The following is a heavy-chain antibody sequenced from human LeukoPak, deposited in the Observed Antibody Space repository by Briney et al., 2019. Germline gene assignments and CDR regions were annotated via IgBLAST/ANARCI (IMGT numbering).Heavy chain of an antibody. J-gene: IGHJ4*02. CDR2: IKQDGSEK. D-gene: IGHD6-13*01. Sequence: GGSLRLSCAASGFTFSSYAMSWVRQAPGKGLEWVASIKQDGSEKYYVDSVKGRLTISRDDAKDSLYLQMNSLRTEDTAVYYCARDGAAPGLYFDSWGQGTLVTVSS. V-gene: IGHV3-7*01. CDR1: GFTFSSYA. CDR3: ARDGAAPGLYFDS.